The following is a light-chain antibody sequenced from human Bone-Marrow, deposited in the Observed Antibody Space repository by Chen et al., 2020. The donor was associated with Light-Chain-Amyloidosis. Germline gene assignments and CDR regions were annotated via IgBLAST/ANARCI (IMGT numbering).Light chain of an antibody. CDR2: DDS. CDR3: QVWDRSSDRPV. V-gene: IGLV3-21*02. J-gene: IGLJ3*02. Sequence: SYVLTQPSSVSLAPVQTATIACGGNNIGSTSVHWYQQTPGQAPLLVVYDDSDRPSGIPGRLSGSNSGNTATLTISRVEAGDEADYYCQVWDRSSDRPVFGGGTKLTVL. CDR1: NIGSTS.